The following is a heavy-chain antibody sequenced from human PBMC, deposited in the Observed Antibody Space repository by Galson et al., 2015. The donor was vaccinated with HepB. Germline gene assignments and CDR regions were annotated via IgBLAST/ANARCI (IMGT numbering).Heavy chain of an antibody. V-gene: IGHV3-30-3*01. J-gene: IGHJ4*02. Sequence: SLRLSCAASGFTFSSYAMHWVRQAPGKGLEWVAVISYDGSNKYYADSVKGRFTISRDNSKNTLYLQMNSLRAEDTAVYYCARGGYSGSYRYYFDYWGQGTLVTVSS. CDR2: ISYDGSNK. D-gene: IGHD1-26*01. CDR3: ARGGYSGSYRYYFDY. CDR1: GFTFSSYA.